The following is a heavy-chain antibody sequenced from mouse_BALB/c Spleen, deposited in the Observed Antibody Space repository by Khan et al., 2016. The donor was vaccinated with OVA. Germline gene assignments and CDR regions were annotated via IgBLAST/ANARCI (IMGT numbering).Heavy chain of an antibody. V-gene: IGHV1-7*01. CDR3: ANHGSNSAWFAY. CDR1: GYTFTSYW. CDR2: INPSTGYS. D-gene: IGHD1-1*01. J-gene: IGHJ3*01. Sequence: QVQLKQSGAELAKPGASVKMSCKASGYTFTSYWMHWVKQRPGQGLEWIGYINPSTGYSEYNQKFKDKVTLTADKSSSTAYLQLSSLTSDDSAVYYCANHGSNSAWFAYWGQGTLVTVSA.